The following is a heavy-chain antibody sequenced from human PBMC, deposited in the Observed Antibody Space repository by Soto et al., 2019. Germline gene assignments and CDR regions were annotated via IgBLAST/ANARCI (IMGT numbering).Heavy chain of an antibody. CDR2: IKEDGSDK. V-gene: IGHV3-7*01. J-gene: IGHJ4*02. CDR3: ARFTRGSLGAY. CDR1: GFTFNTYW. D-gene: IGHD1-26*01. Sequence: GGSLRLSCVASGFTFNTYWMSWVRQAPWKGLEWVANIKEDGSDKYYVDSVKGRFTISRDNAKNLLYLQMNSLGAGDTAMYYCARFTRGSLGAYSGQGTLVTVSS.